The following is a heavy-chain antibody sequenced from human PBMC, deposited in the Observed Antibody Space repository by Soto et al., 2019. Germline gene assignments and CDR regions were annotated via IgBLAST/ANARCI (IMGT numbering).Heavy chain of an antibody. Sequence: QVQLVESGGGVVQPGRSLRLSCAASAFTFSNYGMHWVRQAPGKGLEWVAVIWYDGSNKYYADSVKGRFTISRDNSKNTLYLQMNSLRAEDTAVYYCARDGRTHCGGDCYSDYWGQGTLVTVSS. V-gene: IGHV3-33*01. CDR2: IWYDGSNK. D-gene: IGHD2-21*02. CDR3: ARDGRTHCGGDCYSDY. J-gene: IGHJ4*02. CDR1: AFTFSNYG.